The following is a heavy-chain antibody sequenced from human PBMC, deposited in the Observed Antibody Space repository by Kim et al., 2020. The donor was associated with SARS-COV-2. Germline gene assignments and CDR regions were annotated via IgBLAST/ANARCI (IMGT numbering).Heavy chain of an antibody. D-gene: IGHD3-16*02. CDR3: ARVVIPGMTYGMDV. CDR1: GGSISSSNW. V-gene: IGHV4-4*02. J-gene: IGHJ6*02. Sequence: SETLSLTCAVSGGSISSSNWWSWVRQPPGKGLEWIGEIYHSGSTNYNPSLKSRVTISVDKSKNQFSLKLSSVTAADTAVYYCARVVIPGMTYGMDVWGQGTTVTVSS. CDR2: IYHSGST.